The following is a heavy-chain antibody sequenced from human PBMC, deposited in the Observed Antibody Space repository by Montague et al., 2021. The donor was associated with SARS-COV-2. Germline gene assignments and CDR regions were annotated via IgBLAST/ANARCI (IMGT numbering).Heavy chain of an antibody. CDR3: ARMDILTAYPDDY. D-gene: IGHD3-9*01. CDR2: IRGSGGST. V-gene: IGHV3-23*01. Sequence: SLRLSFAASGFSFSFYAMSWVRQAPGKGLEWVSGIRGSGGSTYYADSVKGRFTISRDNSKNTLYLQMNSLRAGDTAVYYCARMDILTAYPDDYWGRGTLVTVSS. CDR1: GFSFSFYA. J-gene: IGHJ4*02.